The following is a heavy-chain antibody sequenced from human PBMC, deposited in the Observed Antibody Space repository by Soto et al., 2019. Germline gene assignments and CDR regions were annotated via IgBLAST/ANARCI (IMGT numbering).Heavy chain of an antibody. CDR1: GGSMSSTSHY. D-gene: IGHD3-10*01. CDR3: ARFAMVRGVRYYYGMDV. Sequence: SETLSLTCTVSGGSMSSTSHYWGWIRQPPGKGLEWIGSIYHSGSTYYNPSLKSRVTISVDKSKNQFSLKLSSVTAADTAVYYCARFAMVRGVRYYYGMDVWGQGTTVTVSS. CDR2: IYHSGST. J-gene: IGHJ6*02. V-gene: IGHV4-39*07.